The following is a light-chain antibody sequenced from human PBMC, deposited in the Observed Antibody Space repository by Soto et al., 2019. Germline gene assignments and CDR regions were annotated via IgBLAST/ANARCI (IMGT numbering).Light chain of an antibody. J-gene: IGKJ4*01. V-gene: IGKV1-8*01. CDR2: AAS. Sequence: AIRMTQSPSSFSASTGDRVTITCRASQGLSSYLAWYQQKPGKAPKLLIYAASTLQSGVPSRFSGSGSWTDFTLTISCLQSEDFATYYGQQYYSYPLTFGGGTKVEIK. CDR1: QGLSSY. CDR3: QQYYSYPLT.